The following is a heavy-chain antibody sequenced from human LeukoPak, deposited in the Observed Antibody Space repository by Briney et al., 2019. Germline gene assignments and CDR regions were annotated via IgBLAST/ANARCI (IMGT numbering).Heavy chain of an antibody. CDR1: GGSISSSNW. V-gene: IGHV4-4*02. J-gene: IGHJ4*02. D-gene: IGHD1-26*01. Sequence: PSGTLSLTCAVSGGSISSSNWWSWVRQPPGKGLEWIGEIYHSGSTNYNPSLKSRVTISVDKSKNQFSLKLSSVTAADTAVYYCARHVSGVGANTSNFDYWGQGTLVTVSS. CDR3: ARHVSGVGANTSNFDY. CDR2: IYHSGST.